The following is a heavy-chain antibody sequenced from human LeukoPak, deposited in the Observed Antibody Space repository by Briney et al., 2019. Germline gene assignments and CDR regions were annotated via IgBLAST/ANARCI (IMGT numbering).Heavy chain of an antibody. D-gene: IGHD5-18*01. CDR1: GYTFTSYG. V-gene: IGHV1-18*01. CDR2: ISTYNGNT. Sequence: ASVKVSCKASGYTFTSYGISWVRQAPGQGLEWMGWISTYNGNTNSAQKLQGRVTMTTDTSTSTTYMELRGLRSDDTAVYYCARDTYSYGNPNYFDYWGQGTLVTVSS. CDR3: ARDTYSYGNPNYFDY. J-gene: IGHJ4*02.